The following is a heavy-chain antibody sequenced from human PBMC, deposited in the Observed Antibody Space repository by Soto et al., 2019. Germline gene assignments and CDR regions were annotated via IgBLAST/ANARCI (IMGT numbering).Heavy chain of an antibody. V-gene: IGHV1-69*01. CDR2: IIPLLGTP. D-gene: IGHD3-16*01. Sequence: QVQLVQSGAETMKSGSSVKVSCKVSGGNFNTYGIGWGRQAPGQGLEWMGEIIPLLGTPNYAQRFQDRLTIAADESTSLAYMELSSLRSDDSAVYFCARRYGPMTYGGAVFASWGQGTQVTVSS. CDR1: GGNFNTYG. CDR3: ARRYGPMTYGGAVFAS. J-gene: IGHJ4*02.